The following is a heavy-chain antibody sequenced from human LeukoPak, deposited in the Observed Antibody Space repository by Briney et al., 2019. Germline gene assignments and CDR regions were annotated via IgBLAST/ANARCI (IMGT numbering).Heavy chain of an antibody. CDR3: AREGVPSSSWYKGWFDP. V-gene: IGHV3-11*04. D-gene: IGHD6-13*01. J-gene: IGHJ5*02. CDR1: GFTFSDYY. CDR2: ISSSGSTI. Sequence: GGSLRLSCAASGFTFSDYYMSWIRQAPGKGLEWVSYISSSGSTIYYADSVKGRFTISRDNAKNSLYLQMNSLRAEDTAVYYCAREGVPSSSWYKGWFDPWGQGTLVTVSS.